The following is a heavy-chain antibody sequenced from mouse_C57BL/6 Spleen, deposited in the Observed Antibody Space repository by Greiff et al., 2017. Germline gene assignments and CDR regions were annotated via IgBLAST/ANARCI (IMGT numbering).Heavy chain of an antibody. Sequence: QVQLQQSGAELVRPGASVTLSCKASGYTFTDYEMHWVKQTPVHGLEWIGAIDPETGGTAYNQKFKGKAILTADKSSSTAYMELRSLTSEDSAVYYCTRWKADGSTHYYAMDYWGQGTSVTVSS. CDR2: IDPETGGT. D-gene: IGHD1-1*01. CDR1: GYTFTDYE. V-gene: IGHV1-15*01. CDR3: TRWKADGSTHYYAMDY. J-gene: IGHJ4*01.